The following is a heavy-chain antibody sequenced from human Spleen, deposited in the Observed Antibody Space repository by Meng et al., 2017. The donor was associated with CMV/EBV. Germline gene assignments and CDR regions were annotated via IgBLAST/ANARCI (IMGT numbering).Heavy chain of an antibody. CDR2: IYHSGST. Sequence: SSSNWWSWVSQPPGKGLEWIGEIYHSGSTNYNPSLKSRVTISVDKSKNQFSLKLSSVTAADTAVYYCARRAGNIVVVPAAIGAIDYWGQGTLVTVSS. D-gene: IGHD2-2*01. CDR1: SSSNW. V-gene: IGHV4-4*02. J-gene: IGHJ4*02. CDR3: ARRAGNIVVVPAAIGAIDY.